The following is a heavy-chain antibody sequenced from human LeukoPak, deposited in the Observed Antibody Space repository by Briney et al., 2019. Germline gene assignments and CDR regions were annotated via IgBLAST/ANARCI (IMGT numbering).Heavy chain of an antibody. V-gene: IGHV4-4*07. CDR1: GGSISSYY. CDR3: ARLFYYGSGRFSAFDI. CDR2: FYTSGNT. J-gene: IGHJ3*02. Sequence: SETLSLACTVSGGSISSYYWSWIRQPAGKGLEWIGRFYTSGNTNSNPSLKSRVTMSVDTSKNQFSLKLSSVTAADTAVYYCARLFYYGSGRFSAFDIWGQGTMVTVSS. D-gene: IGHD3-10*01.